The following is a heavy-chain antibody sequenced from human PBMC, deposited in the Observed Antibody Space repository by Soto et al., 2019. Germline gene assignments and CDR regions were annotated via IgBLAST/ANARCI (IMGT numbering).Heavy chain of an antibody. CDR3: ASDPEFSSFDC. Sequence: EVQLVESGGGWVQPGGSLRLSCAASGFTFSNYWITWVRQTPGKGLEVVANIHQDGRLNSYVDSVKGRVTISRDNANNSLNLQTNSLRAEDTAVYDCASDPEFSSFDCWGQGTLVTVSS. V-gene: IGHV3-7*01. CDR2: IHQDGRLN. J-gene: IGHJ4*02. CDR1: GFTFSNYW. D-gene: IGHD6-6*01.